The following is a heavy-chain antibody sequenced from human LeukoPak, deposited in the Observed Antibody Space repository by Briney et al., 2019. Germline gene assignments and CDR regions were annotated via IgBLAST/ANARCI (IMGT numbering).Heavy chain of an antibody. CDR1: GFTFSSYS. V-gene: IGHV3-21*01. J-gene: IGHJ6*02. Sequence: GGSLRLSCTASGFTFSSYSMNWVRQAPGKGLEWVSSISSSSSYIYYADSVKGRFTISRDNAKNSLYLQMNSLRAEDTAVYYCARDKFGAMDVWGQGTTVTVSS. CDR3: ARDKFGAMDV. CDR2: ISSSSSYI. D-gene: IGHD3-10*01.